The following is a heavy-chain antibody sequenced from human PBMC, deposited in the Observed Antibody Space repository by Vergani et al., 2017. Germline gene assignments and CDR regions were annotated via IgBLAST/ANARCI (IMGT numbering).Heavy chain of an antibody. J-gene: IGHJ6*02. CDR3: ARSRMGAGMDV. CDR1: GGSISSYY. CDR2: IYYSGST. D-gene: IGHD3-16*01. Sequence: QVQLQESGPGLVKPSETLSLTCTVSGGSISSYYWSWIRQPPGKGLEWIGYIYYSGSTNYNPSLKSRVTISVDTSKNQFSLKLSSVTAAVTAVYYCARSRMGAGMDVWGQGTTVTVSS. V-gene: IGHV4-59*01.